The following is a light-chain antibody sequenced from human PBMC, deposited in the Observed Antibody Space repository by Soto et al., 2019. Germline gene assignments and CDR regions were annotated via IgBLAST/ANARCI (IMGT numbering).Light chain of an antibody. V-gene: IGLV1-47*01. CDR1: SSNIGNSD. CDR3: ATWDDSLSGYV. CDR2: RSN. Sequence: QTVVTQPPSTSGTPGQRVTISCSGSSSNIGNSDVYWYQQLPGTAPKLLIYRSNQRPSGVPDRLSGSKSGTSASLAISGLRSEDEAEYYCATWDDSLSGYVFGSGTKVTVL. J-gene: IGLJ1*01.